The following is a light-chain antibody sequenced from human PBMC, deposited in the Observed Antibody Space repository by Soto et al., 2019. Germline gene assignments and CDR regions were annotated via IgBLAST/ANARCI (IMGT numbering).Light chain of an antibody. CDR2: GAS. CDR1: QSVSSN. V-gene: IGKV3-15*01. Sequence: EIVMTQSPATLSVSPGDRATLSCRASQSVSSNLAWYQQKPGQAPRLLIYGASTRATGIPGRFSGSGSGTEFTLTISSLQSEDFAVYYCQQYNNWPETFGQGTKVEIK. CDR3: QQYNNWPET. J-gene: IGKJ1*01.